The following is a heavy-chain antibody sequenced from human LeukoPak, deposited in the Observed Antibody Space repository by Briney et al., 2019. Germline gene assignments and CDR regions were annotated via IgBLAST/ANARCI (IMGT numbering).Heavy chain of an antibody. Sequence: SETLSLTCAVYGGSFSGYYWSWIRQPPGKGLEWIGEINHSGTTHYNPSLESRVTISVDTSKNQFSLNLSSVTAADTAVYYCARGGDCYLDYWGQGTLDTVSS. CDR1: GGSFSGYY. CDR3: ARGGDCYLDY. CDR2: INHSGTT. V-gene: IGHV4-34*01. J-gene: IGHJ4*02. D-gene: IGHD2-21*02.